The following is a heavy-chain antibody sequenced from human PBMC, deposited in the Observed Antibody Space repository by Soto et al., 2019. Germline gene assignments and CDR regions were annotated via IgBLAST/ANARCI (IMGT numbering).Heavy chain of an antibody. J-gene: IGHJ4*02. D-gene: IGHD3-3*01. CDR3: AGGYDFWSGYYPKSNYFDY. V-gene: IGHV4-39*01. Sequence: QLQLQQSGPGLVKPSETLSLTCTVSGGSISSSSYYWGWIRQPPGKGLEWIGSIYYNGSTYYNPSRKSRVTITADTSKNQFSLKLSSVTAADTAVYYCAGGYDFWSGYYPKSNYFDYWGQGTLVTVSS. CDR2: IYYNGST. CDR1: GGSISSSSYY.